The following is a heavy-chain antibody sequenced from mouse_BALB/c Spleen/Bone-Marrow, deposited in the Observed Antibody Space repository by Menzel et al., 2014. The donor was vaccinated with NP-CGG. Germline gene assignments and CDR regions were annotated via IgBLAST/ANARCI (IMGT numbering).Heavy chain of an antibody. J-gene: IGHJ2*01. D-gene: IGHD2-14*01. CDR1: GFNIKDTY. V-gene: IGHV14-3*02. CDR2: IDPANGNT. Sequence: VQLQQSGAELVEPGVSVKLSCTASGFNIKDTYMHWVKQRPEQGLEWIGRIDPANGNTKYDPKSQGKATITADTSSNTAYLQLSSLTSEDTAVYYCARYRLGTYFDYWGQGTTLTVSS. CDR3: ARYRLGTYFDY.